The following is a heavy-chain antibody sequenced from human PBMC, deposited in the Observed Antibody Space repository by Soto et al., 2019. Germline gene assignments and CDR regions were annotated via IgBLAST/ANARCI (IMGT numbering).Heavy chain of an antibody. Sequence: QLQLQESGPGLVKPSETLSLTCTVSGGSISSSSYYWGWIRQPPGKGLEWIGSIYYSGSTYYNPSLKSRVTISVDTSKNQFSLKLSSVTAADTAVYYCARHAISGWYLFDPWGQGTLVTVSS. D-gene: IGHD6-19*01. V-gene: IGHV4-39*01. CDR1: GGSISSSSYY. CDR2: IYYSGST. CDR3: ARHAISGWYLFDP. J-gene: IGHJ5*02.